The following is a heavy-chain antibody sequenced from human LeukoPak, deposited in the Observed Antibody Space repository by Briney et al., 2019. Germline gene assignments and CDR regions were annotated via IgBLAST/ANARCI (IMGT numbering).Heavy chain of an antibody. D-gene: IGHD1-14*01. V-gene: IGHV3-23*01. CDR1: GITLNNYG. CDR2: ISDSGGST. CDR3: TTRGY. Sequence: GGSLRLSCAVSGITLNNYGMTWVRQAPGKGLEWVAGISDSGGSTKYADSVKGRFTISRDNPKNTLYLQMNSLRAEDTAVYYCTTRGYWGQGTLVTVSS. J-gene: IGHJ4*02.